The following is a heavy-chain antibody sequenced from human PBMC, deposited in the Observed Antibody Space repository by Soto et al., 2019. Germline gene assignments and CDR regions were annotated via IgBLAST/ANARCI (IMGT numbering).Heavy chain of an antibody. J-gene: IGHJ5*02. D-gene: IGHD4-17*01. CDR3: ARGVNADYGSGEWFDP. CDR2: INPNNGGT. V-gene: IGHV1-2*02. CDR1: GYTFTAYY. Sequence: GASVKVSCKASGYTFTAYYIHWVRQAPGQGLEWMGWINPNNGGTTYAQKFQGRVTMTRDTSISTAYMELKRLTSDDTAVYYCARGVNADYGSGEWFDPWGQGTLVTVSS.